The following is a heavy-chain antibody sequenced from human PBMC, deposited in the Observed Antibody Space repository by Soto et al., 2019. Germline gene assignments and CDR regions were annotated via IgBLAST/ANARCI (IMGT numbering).Heavy chain of an antibody. CDR2: IAVGSGNT. J-gene: IGHJ3*02. V-gene: IGHV1-58*01. CDR1: GFTFTSSA. D-gene: IGHD3-22*01. Sequence: SVKVSCKASGFTFTSSAVQWVRQARGQRLEWIGWIAVGSGNTNYAQKFQERVTITRDMSTSTAYMELSSLRSEDTAVYYCAAAPYYYDSSGYYYFAFDIWGQGTMVTVSS. CDR3: AAAPYYYDSSGYYYFAFDI.